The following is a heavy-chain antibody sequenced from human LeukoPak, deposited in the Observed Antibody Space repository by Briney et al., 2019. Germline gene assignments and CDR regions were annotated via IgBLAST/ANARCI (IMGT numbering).Heavy chain of an antibody. V-gene: IGHV4-34*01. D-gene: IGHD3-10*01. CDR3: ARGYFYGSGSYIS. J-gene: IGHJ5*02. Sequence: SETLSLTCAVYGVSFSGYYWSWIRQPPGKGLEWIGEINHSGSTSYNPSLKSRVTISVDTSKNQFSLKLSSVTAADTAVYYCARGYFYGSGSYISWGQGNLVTVSS. CDR1: GVSFSGYY. CDR2: INHSGST.